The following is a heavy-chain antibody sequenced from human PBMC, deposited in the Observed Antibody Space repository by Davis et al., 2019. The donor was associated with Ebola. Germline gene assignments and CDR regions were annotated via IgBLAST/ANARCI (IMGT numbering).Heavy chain of an antibody. V-gene: IGHV3-7*03. Sequence: GESLKISCVASGFTFSRYWMSWVRQAPGKGLEWVANIKQDGSEKNYVDSVKGRFTISRDNAKNSLYLQMNSLRDEDTAVYYCAKRGYSYGTGYYYYGMDVWGQGTTVTVSS. D-gene: IGHD5-18*01. CDR1: GFTFSRYW. CDR3: AKRGYSYGTGYYYYGMDV. J-gene: IGHJ6*02. CDR2: IKQDGSEK.